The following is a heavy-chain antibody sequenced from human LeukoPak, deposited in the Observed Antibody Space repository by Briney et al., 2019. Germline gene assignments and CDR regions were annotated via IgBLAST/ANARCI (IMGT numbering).Heavy chain of an antibody. D-gene: IGHD3-22*01. V-gene: IGHV3-23*01. CDR3: AKGGLYYYDSSGYYDY. CDR1: GFIFSTYA. CDR2: ISGSGGST. Sequence: PGGSLRLSCTASGFIFSTYAMSWVRQAPGKGLEWVSAISGSGGSTYYADSVKGRFTISRDNSKNTLYLQMNSLRAEDTAVYYCAKGGLYYYDSSGYYDYWGQGTLVTVSS. J-gene: IGHJ4*02.